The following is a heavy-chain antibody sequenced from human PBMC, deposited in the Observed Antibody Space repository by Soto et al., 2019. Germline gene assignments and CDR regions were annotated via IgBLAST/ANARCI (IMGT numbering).Heavy chain of an antibody. CDR3: AREGWYYDFWSGYGVYYYYGMDV. J-gene: IGHJ6*02. V-gene: IGHV1-46*01. CDR2: INPSGGST. CDR1: GYTFTSYY. Sequence: ASVKVSCKASGYTFTSYYMHWVRQAPGQGLEWMGIINPSGGSTSYAQKFQGRVTMTRDTSTSTVYMELGSLRSEDTAVYYCAREGWYYDFWSGYGVYYYYGMDVWGQGTTVTVSS. D-gene: IGHD3-3*01.